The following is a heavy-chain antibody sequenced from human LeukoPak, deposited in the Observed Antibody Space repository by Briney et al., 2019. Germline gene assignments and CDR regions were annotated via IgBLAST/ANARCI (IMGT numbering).Heavy chain of an antibody. V-gene: IGHV3-21*01. D-gene: IGHD1-26*01. CDR1: GFTFSYYW. Sequence: GGSLRLSCATSGFTFSYYWMSWVRQAPGKGLEWVSSISSSSSYIYYADSVKGRFTISRDNAKNSLYLQMNSLRAEDTAVYYCARTAHPSGSYRDYWGQGTLVTVSS. J-gene: IGHJ4*02. CDR2: ISSSSSYI. CDR3: ARTAHPSGSYRDY.